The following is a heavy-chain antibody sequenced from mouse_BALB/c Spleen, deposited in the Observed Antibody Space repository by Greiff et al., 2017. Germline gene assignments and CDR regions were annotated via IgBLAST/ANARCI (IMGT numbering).Heavy chain of an antibody. CDR1: GYNFTSYD. D-gene: IGHD2-1*01. CDR2: FFPGDGST. Sequence: QVQLKQSGAELVKPGASVKLSCTASGYNFTSYDINWVRQRPEQGLEWIGWFFPGDGSTNYNEKFKGKATLTTDKSSSTAYMQLSRLTSEDSAVYVGARANYGNPWFADWGQGTLVTVSA. J-gene: IGHJ3*01. V-gene: IGHV1-85*01. CDR3: ARANYGNPWFAD.